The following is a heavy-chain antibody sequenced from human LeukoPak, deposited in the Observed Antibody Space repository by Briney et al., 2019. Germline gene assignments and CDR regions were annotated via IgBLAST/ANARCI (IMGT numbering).Heavy chain of an antibody. CDR1: GEPISSYY. CDR2: VYYNGNT. J-gene: IGHJ4*02. D-gene: IGHD3-3*01. Sequence: SETLSLTCLVSGEPISSYYWSWIRQAPGRGPEYIGNVYYNGNTNYNPSLKSRVTISVDTSKKQFSLKLSSVTAADTAVYYCARDYYDFWSGYSPAINWGQGTLVTVSS. V-gene: IGHV4-59*12. CDR3: ARDYYDFWSGYSPAIN.